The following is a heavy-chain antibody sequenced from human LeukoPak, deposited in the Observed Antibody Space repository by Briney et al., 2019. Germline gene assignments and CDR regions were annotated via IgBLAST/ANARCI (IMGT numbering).Heavy chain of an antibody. CDR2: IYYSGST. J-gene: IGHJ4*02. V-gene: IGHV4-59*01. CDR1: GGSISSYY. Sequence: SETLSLTCTVSGGSISSYYWSWIRQPPGRGLEWIGYIYYSGSTNYNPSLKSRVTISVDTSKNQFSLKLSSVTAADTAVYYCARLKQQLEGYFDYWGQGTLVTVSS. D-gene: IGHD6-13*01. CDR3: ARLKQQLEGYFDY.